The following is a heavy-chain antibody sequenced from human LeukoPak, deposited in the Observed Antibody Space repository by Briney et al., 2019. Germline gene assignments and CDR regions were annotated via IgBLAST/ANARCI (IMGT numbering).Heavy chain of an antibody. CDR1: GGSFSGYY. Sequence: PSETLSLTCAVYGGSFSGYYWSWIRQPPGKGLEWIGKINHSGSTNYNPSLKSRVTISVDTSKNQFSLKLSSVTAADTAVYYCARLEKQWLVRVDRAFDIWGQGTMVTVSS. V-gene: IGHV4-34*01. CDR2: INHSGST. CDR3: ARLEKQWLVRVDRAFDI. D-gene: IGHD6-19*01. J-gene: IGHJ3*02.